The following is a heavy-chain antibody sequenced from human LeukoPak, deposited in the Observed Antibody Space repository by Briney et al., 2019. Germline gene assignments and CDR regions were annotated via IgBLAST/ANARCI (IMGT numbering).Heavy chain of an antibody. J-gene: IGHJ3*02. CDR3: ARITYYYDSSEHASDI. CDR2: IYYSGST. V-gene: IGHV4-59*01. CDR1: GGSISSYY. Sequence: SETLSLTCTVSGGSISSYYWSWIRQPPGKGLEWIGYIYYSGSTNYNPSLKSRVTISVDTSKNQFSLKLSSVTAADTAVYYCARITYYYDSSEHASDIWGQGTMVTVSS. D-gene: IGHD3-22*01.